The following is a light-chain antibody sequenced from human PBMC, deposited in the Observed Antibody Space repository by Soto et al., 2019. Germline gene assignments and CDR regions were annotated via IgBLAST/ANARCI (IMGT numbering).Light chain of an antibody. CDR2: DVT. Sequence: QSALPQPASVSGSPGQANTISCTGTSSDVGAYNYVSWYQQHPGKAPKLIIYDVTNRPSGVSDRFSGSKSGNTASLTISGLQAEDEGDYYCSAYTRSGTVAFGGGTKLTVL. CDR3: SAYTRSGTVA. V-gene: IGLV2-14*03. J-gene: IGLJ2*01. CDR1: SSDVGAYNY.